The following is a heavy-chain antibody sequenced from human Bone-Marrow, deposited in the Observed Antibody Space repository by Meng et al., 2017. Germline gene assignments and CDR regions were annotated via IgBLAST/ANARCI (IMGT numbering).Heavy chain of an antibody. CDR3: ARDGVGYCSSTSCYTSH. CDR2: IYTSGST. Sequence: ESLKISSAASGFTFSSYAMSWIRQPAGKGLEWIGRIYTSGSTNYNPSLKSRVTMSVDTSKNQFSLKLSSVTAADTAVYYCARDGVGYCSSTSCYTSHWGQGTLVTVSS. V-gene: IGHV4-4*07. CDR1: GFTFSSYA. D-gene: IGHD2-2*02. J-gene: IGHJ4*02.